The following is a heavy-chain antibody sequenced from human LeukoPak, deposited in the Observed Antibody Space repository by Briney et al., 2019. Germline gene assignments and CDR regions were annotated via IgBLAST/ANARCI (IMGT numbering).Heavy chain of an antibody. CDR2: IGGSGAGT. V-gene: IGHV3-23*01. CDR3: ARQQRYSGSYYDAFDI. CDR1: GFTFNFYA. Sequence: GGSLRLSCAASGFTFNFYAMDWVRQAPGKGLEWVSGIGGSGAGTSYADSVKGRFTISRDNSKNTLYLQMTTLSGDDTAIYYCARQQRYSGSYYDAFDIWGQGTMVTVSS. J-gene: IGHJ3*02. D-gene: IGHD1-26*01.